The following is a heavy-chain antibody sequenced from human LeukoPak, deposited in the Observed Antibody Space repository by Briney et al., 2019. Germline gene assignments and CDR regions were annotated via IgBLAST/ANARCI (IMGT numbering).Heavy chain of an antibody. D-gene: IGHD1-26*01. Sequence: HPGGSLRLSCAASGFTFSSYSMNWVRQAPGKGLEWVSYISSSSSTIYYADSVKGRFTISRDNAKNSLYLQMNSLRAEDTAVYYCARDRVERIVGATDLPGDAFDIWGQGTMVTVSS. J-gene: IGHJ3*02. CDR2: ISSSSSTI. CDR1: GFTFSSYS. CDR3: ARDRVERIVGATDLPGDAFDI. V-gene: IGHV3-48*01.